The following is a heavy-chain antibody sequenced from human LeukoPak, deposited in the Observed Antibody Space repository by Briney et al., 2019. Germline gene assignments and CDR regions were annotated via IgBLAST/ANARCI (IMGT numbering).Heavy chain of an antibody. CDR1: GYTLTELS. D-gene: IGHD3-10*01. Sequence: ASVKVSCQVSGYTLTELSMHWVRQAPGKGNEWMGGFDPEDGETIYAQKFQGRVTMTEDTSTDTAYMELSSLRSEDTAVYYCASSPTPLSYITMVRGVMRPYYYYGMDVWGKGTTVTVSS. CDR2: FDPEDGET. V-gene: IGHV1-24*01. CDR3: ASSPTPLSYITMVRGVMRPYYYYGMDV. J-gene: IGHJ6*04.